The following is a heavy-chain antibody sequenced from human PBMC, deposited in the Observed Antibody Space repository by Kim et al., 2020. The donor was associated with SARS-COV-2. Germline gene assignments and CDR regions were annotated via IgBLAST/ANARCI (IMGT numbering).Heavy chain of an antibody. CDR3: ARVGMELELKNYYYYGMDV. CDR2: IYTSGST. J-gene: IGHJ6*02. CDR1: GGSISSGSYY. Sequence: SETLSLTCTVSGGSISSGSYYWSWIRQPAGKGLEWIGRIYTSGSTNYNPSLKSRVTISVDTSKNQFSLKLSSVTAADTAVYYCARVGMELELKNYYYYGMDVWGQGTTVTVSS. D-gene: IGHD1-7*01. V-gene: IGHV4-61*02.